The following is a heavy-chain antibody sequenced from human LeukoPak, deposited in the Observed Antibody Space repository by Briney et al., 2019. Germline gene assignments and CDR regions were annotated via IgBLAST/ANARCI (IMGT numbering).Heavy chain of an antibody. CDR3: AREAVAGPFDY. CDR1: GGTFSSYA. D-gene: IGHD6-19*01. V-gene: IGHV1-69*05. CDR2: IIPIFGTA. J-gene: IGHJ4*02. Sequence: ASVKVSCKASGGTFSSYAISWVRQAPGQGLEWLGGIIPIFGTANYAQKFQGRVTITTDESTSTAYMELSSLRSEDTAVYYCAREAVAGPFDYWGQGTLVTVSS.